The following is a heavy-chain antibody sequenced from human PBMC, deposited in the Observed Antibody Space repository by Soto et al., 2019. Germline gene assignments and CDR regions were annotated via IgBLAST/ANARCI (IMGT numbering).Heavy chain of an antibody. V-gene: IGHV4-30-4*01. CDR2: IYYSGST. J-gene: IGHJ5*02. CDR1: GGSISSGDYY. CDR3: ARAEKYCGSGSLSWFDP. Sequence: SETLSLTCTVSGGSISSGDYYWSWILHPPGKVLEWIGYIYYSGSTYYNPSLKSGVTISVDTSKNQFFLKLRSVTAAEKAVYYCARAEKYCGSGSLSWFDPWGQGFMVSV. D-gene: IGHD3-10*01.